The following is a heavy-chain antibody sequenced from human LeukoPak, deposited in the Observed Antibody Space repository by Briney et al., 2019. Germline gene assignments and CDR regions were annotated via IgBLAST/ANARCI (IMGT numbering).Heavy chain of an antibody. CDR2: IIPIFGTA. Sequence: GASVKVSCKASGGTFSSYAISWVRQAPGQGLEWMGGIIPIFGTANYAQKFQGRVTITADGSTSTAYMELSSLRSEDTAVYYCARDPYSSSSNYYYYGMDVWGQGTTVTVSS. CDR3: ARDPYSSSSNYYYYGMDV. V-gene: IGHV1-69*13. J-gene: IGHJ6*02. D-gene: IGHD6-6*01. CDR1: GGTFSSYA.